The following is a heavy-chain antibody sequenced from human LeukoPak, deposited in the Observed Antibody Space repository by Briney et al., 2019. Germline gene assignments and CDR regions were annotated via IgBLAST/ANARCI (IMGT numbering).Heavy chain of an antibody. CDR2: IYSGGST. CDR3: ARSSPPDKITVYYYYYMDV. Sequence: GGSLRLSCAASGFTVSSNYMSWVRQAPGKGLEWVSVIYSGGSTYYADSVKGRFTISRDNSKNTLYLQMNSLRADDTAVYYCARSSPPDKITVYYYYYMDVWGKGTTVTISS. CDR1: GFTVSSNY. V-gene: IGHV3-53*01. J-gene: IGHJ6*03. D-gene: IGHD2-8*01.